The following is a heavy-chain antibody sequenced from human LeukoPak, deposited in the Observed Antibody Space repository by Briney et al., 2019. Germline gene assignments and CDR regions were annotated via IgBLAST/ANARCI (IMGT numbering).Heavy chain of an antibody. V-gene: IGHV3-53*01. CDR1: GFTVSSNY. J-gene: IGHJ4*02. Sequence: GGSLRLSCAASGFTVSSNYMSWVRQAPGKGLEWVSVIYSGGSTYYADSVKGRFTISRDNSKKTLYLQMNSLRAEDTAVYYCASLGCDVYGDYGGVDYWGQGTLVTVSS. CDR2: IYSGGST. D-gene: IGHD4-17*01. CDR3: ASLGCDVYGDYGGVDY.